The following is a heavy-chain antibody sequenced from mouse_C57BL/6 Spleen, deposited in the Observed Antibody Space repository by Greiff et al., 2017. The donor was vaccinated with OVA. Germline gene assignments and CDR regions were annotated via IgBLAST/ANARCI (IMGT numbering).Heavy chain of an antibody. CDR1: GYTFTSYW. Sequence: QVQLQQPGAELVKPGASVKLSCKASGYTFTSYWMYWVKQRPGQGLEWIGMIHPNSGSTNYNEKFKSKATLTIDKSSSTDYMQLSSLTSEDSAVYYCASITAVGYAMDYWGQGTSVTVSS. CDR2: IHPNSGST. J-gene: IGHJ4*01. D-gene: IGHD1-1*01. V-gene: IGHV1-64*01. CDR3: ASITAVGYAMDY.